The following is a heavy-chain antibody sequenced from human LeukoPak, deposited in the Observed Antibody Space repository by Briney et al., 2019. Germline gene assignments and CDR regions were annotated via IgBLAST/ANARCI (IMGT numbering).Heavy chain of an antibody. CDR3: ATPGPRDY. J-gene: IGHJ4*02. CDR1: GFTFSNYG. V-gene: IGHV3-33*01. CDR2: IWYDGNNK. Sequence: GGSLRLSCAASGFTFSNYGMHWVRQAPGKGLEWVALIWYDGNNKYYADSVKGRFTISRDNSKNTLYLQMNSLRAEDTAVYYCATPGPRDYWGQGTLVTVSS.